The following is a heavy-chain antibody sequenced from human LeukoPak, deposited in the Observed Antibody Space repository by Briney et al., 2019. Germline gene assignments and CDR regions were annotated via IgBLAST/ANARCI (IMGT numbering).Heavy chain of an antibody. Sequence: GGSLRLSCAASGFTFSSYGMHWVRQAPGKGLEWVAVISYDGSNKYYADSVKGRFTISRDNSKNTLYLQMNSLGAEDTAVYYCAKGWYSSGWYVDYWGQGTLVTVSS. CDR1: GFTFSSYG. CDR3: AKGWYSSGWYVDY. V-gene: IGHV3-30*18. CDR2: ISYDGSNK. D-gene: IGHD6-19*01. J-gene: IGHJ4*02.